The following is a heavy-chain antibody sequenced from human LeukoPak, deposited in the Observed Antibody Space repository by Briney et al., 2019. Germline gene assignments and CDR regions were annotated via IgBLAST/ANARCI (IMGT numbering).Heavy chain of an antibody. D-gene: IGHD4-11*01. Sequence: GGSLRLSCAASGFTFSSYWMSWVRQAPGKGLEWVANIKQDGSEKYYVDSVKGRFTISRDNSKNTLYLQMNSLRVEDTAVYYCAKGGGATVPFDNWGQGTLVTVSS. CDR1: GFTFSSYW. CDR2: IKQDGSEK. CDR3: AKGGGATVPFDN. V-gene: IGHV3-7*05. J-gene: IGHJ4*02.